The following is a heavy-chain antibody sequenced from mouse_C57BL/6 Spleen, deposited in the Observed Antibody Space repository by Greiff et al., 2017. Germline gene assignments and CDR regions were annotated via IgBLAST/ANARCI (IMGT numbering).Heavy chain of an antibody. D-gene: IGHD2-4*01. CDR3: ARNRGYYDYDEDGSYYFDY. J-gene: IGHJ2*01. V-gene: IGHV2-2*01. Sequence: QVQLQQSGPGLVQPSQSLSITCTVSGFSLTSYGVHWVRQSPGKGLEWLGVIWSGGSTDYNAAFISRLSISKDNSKSQVFFKMNSLQADDTAIYYCARNRGYYDYDEDGSYYFDYWGQGTTLTVSS. CDR2: IWSGGST. CDR1: GFSLTSYG.